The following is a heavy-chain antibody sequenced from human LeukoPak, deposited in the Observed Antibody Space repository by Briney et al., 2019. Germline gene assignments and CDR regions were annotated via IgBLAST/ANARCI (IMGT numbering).Heavy chain of an antibody. V-gene: IGHV3-30*18. J-gene: IGHJ4*02. D-gene: IGHD6-19*01. CDR1: GFTFISYG. CDR2: ISYDGSNK. CDR3: AKDGRSYSSGWPPFDY. Sequence: PGGSLRLSCAASGFTFISYGMHWVRQAPGKGLEWVAVISYDGSNKYYADSVKGRFTISRDNSKNTLYLQMNSLRAEDTAVYHCAKDGRSYSSGWPPFDYWGQGALVTVSS.